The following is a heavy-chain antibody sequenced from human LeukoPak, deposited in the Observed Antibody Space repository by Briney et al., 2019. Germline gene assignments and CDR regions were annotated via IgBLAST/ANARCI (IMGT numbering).Heavy chain of an antibody. V-gene: IGHV3-30*04. CDR1: GFTFSSYA. D-gene: IGHD3-22*01. CDR2: ISYGGSNK. Sequence: PGGSLRLSCAASGFTFSSYAMHWVRQAPGKGLEWVAVISYGGSNKYYADSVKGRFTISRDNSKNTLYLQMNSLRAEDTAMYYCARRAGDYSHPYDYWGQGTLVTVSS. CDR3: ARRAGDYSHPYDY. J-gene: IGHJ4*02.